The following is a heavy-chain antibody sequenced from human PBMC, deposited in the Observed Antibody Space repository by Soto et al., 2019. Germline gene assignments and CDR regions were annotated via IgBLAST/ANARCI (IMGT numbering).Heavy chain of an antibody. V-gene: IGHV3-7*03. CDR1: GSTSSSHL. J-gene: IGHJ5*02. D-gene: IGHD2-15*01. Sequence: PGASLRPSCAASGSTSSSHLMSWGRQAPGEGLEWVANIKQDGSEKYYVDSVKGRFTISRDNAKNSLYLQMNSLRAEDTAVYYCARSVVVVVAATPGWFDPWGQGTLVTVSS. CDR2: IKQDGSEK. CDR3: ARSVVVVVAATPGWFDP.